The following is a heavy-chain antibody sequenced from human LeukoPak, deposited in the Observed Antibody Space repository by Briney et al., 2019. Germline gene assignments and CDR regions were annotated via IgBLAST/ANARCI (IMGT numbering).Heavy chain of an antibody. D-gene: IGHD6-13*01. CDR3: ARVPLRGIAAAAPTWYFDL. J-gene: IGHJ2*01. V-gene: IGHV4-59*01. CDR2: IYYSGST. CDR1: GGSFSGYY. Sequence: PSETLSLTCAVYGGSFSGYYWSWIRQPPGKGLEWIGYIYYSGSTKYNPSHKSRVTISVDMSKSQFSLKLSSVTAADTAVYYCARVPLRGIAAAAPTWYFDLWGRGTRVTVSS.